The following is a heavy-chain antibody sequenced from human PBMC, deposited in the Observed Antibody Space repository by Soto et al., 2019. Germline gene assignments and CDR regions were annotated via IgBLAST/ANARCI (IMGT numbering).Heavy chain of an antibody. CDR3: TTAVTMVRGVISNDH. D-gene: IGHD3-10*01. CDR1: GFTFSNAW. J-gene: IGHJ1*01. Sequence: GGSLRLSCAASGFTFSNAWMDWVRRAPGKGLEWVGRIKSKTDGGTTDYAAPVKGRFTISRDDSKNTLYLQMNSLKTEDTAVYYCTTAVTMVRGVISNDHWGQGTLVTVSS. CDR2: IKSKTDGGTT. V-gene: IGHV3-15*01.